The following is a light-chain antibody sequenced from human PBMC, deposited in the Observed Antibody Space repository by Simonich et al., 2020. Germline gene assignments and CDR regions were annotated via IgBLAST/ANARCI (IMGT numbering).Light chain of an antibody. CDR1: QSISSW. V-gene: IGKV1-5*03. CDR2: KAS. Sequence: DIQMTQSPSTLSASVGDRVTITCRASQSISSWLAWDQQKPGKAPKLLIYKASSVESGVPSRFSGSGSGTEFTLTISSLQPDDFATYYCQQYNSYSYTFGQGTKLEIK. J-gene: IGKJ2*01. CDR3: QQYNSYSYT.